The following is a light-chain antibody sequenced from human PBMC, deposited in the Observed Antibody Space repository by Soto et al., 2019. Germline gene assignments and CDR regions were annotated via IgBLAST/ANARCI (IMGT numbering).Light chain of an antibody. V-gene: IGKV1-5*01. CDR3: QQYDSYRT. CDR2: DVS. Sequence: GDRVTITCRASQNVTTWLAWYQQKPGKAPKLLIFDVSNLESGVPSRFSGSGSGTEFTLTISSLQSDDFATYYCQQYDSYRTFGQGTKVDIK. CDR1: QNVTTW. J-gene: IGKJ1*01.